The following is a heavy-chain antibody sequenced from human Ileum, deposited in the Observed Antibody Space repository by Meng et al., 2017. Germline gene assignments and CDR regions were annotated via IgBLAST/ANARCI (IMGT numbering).Heavy chain of an antibody. V-gene: IGHV3-21*01. CDR3: ASDY. CDR1: GFTFSSYS. CDR2: ISSTSGYI. Sequence: SGGVLVNPGGSLRLSVSASGFTFSSYSMTWVRQAPGKGLEWVSSISSTSGYIYYADSVKGRFTISRDNAKNSLYLQMNSLRAEDTAVYYCASDYWGQGTLVTVSS. J-gene: IGHJ4*02.